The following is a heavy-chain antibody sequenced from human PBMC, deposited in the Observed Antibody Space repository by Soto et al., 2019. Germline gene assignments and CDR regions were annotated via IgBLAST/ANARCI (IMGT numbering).Heavy chain of an antibody. Sequence: SETLSLTCTVSGGSISSSSYYWGWIRQPPGKGLEWIGSIYYSGSTYYNPSLKSRVTISVDTSKNQFSLKLSSVTAADTAVYYCARRGGYVDYWGQGTLVTVSS. CDR1: GGSISSSSYY. CDR2: IYYSGST. J-gene: IGHJ4*02. D-gene: IGHD2-15*01. V-gene: IGHV4-39*01. CDR3: ARRGGYVDY.